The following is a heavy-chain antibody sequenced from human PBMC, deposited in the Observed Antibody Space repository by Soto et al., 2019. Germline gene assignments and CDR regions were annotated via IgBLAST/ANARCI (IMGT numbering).Heavy chain of an antibody. J-gene: IGHJ3*02. D-gene: IGHD4-17*01. CDR3: ARDLAGDYGDYVGAFDI. Sequence: QVQLVESVGGVVQPGRSLRLSCAASGFIFSSSGMHWVRQAPGKGLEWVAVIGFDGSNKYYADSVKGRFTISRNNSNSTLFLQMNSLRAEDTAVYYCARDLAGDYGDYVGAFDIWGQGTTVTVSS. CDR2: IGFDGSNK. CDR1: GFIFSSSG. V-gene: IGHV3-33*01.